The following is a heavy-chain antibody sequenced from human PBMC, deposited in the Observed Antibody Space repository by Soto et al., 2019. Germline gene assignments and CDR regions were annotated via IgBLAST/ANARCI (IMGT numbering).Heavy chain of an antibody. CDR1: GFTFSSYA. D-gene: IGHD2-2*01. CDR2: ISGSGGST. J-gene: IGHJ4*02. Sequence: GGSLRLSCAASGFTFSSYAMSWVRQAPGKGLEWVSAISGSGGSTYYADSVKGRFTISRDNSKNTLYLQMNSLRAEDTAVYYCAKDFDGDIVVVPAAFDYWGQGTLVTVSS. CDR3: AKDFDGDIVVVPAAFDY. V-gene: IGHV3-23*01.